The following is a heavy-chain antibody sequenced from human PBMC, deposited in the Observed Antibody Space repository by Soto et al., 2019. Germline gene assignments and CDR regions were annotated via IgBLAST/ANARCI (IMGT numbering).Heavy chain of an antibody. V-gene: IGHV4-31*03. D-gene: IGHD2-2*01. J-gene: IGHJ4*02. CDR1: SGSVSRGGYF. CDR3: AGSSARSMFDY. Sequence: PSETLSLTCTASSGSVSRGGYFWTWIRQVPGKGLEWIGYIYHTGSTIYNPSLKSRLTISLDASKSKSSLMLTSVLAAETAMFHCAGSSARSMFDYWGPGTLVTVSS. CDR2: IYHTGST.